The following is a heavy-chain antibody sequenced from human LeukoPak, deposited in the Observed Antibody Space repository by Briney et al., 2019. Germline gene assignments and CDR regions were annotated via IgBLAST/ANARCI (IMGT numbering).Heavy chain of an antibody. Sequence: ASVKVSCKASGCTFTSYDINWVRQATGQGLEWMGWINPNSGGTNYAQKFQGRVTMTRDTSISTAYMELSRLRSDDTAVYYCARAGSRSLGYWGQGTLVTVSS. V-gene: IGHV1-2*02. CDR2: INPNSGGT. CDR1: GCTFTSYD. CDR3: ARAGSRSLGY. J-gene: IGHJ4*02.